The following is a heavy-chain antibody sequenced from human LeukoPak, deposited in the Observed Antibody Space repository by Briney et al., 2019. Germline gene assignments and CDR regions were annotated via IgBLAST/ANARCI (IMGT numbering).Heavy chain of an antibody. Sequence: SETLSLTCAVYGGSFSGYYWSWIPQPPRKGLEWIGEINQSGSTNYNPSLESRVTISVDTSKNQFSLKLSSVTAADTAVYYCARAFPDYYDSSGYYPLFQHWGQGTLVTVSS. D-gene: IGHD3-22*01. J-gene: IGHJ1*01. V-gene: IGHV4-34*01. CDR1: GGSFSGYY. CDR3: ARAFPDYYDSSGYYPLFQH. CDR2: INQSGST.